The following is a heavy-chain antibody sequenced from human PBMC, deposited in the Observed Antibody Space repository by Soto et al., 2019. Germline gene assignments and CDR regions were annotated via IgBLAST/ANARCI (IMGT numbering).Heavy chain of an antibody. J-gene: IGHJ4*02. V-gene: IGHV3-30-3*01. CDR1: GFTFSSYA. D-gene: IGHD2-21*02. Sequence: QVQLVESGGGVVQPGRSLRLSCAASGFTFSSYAMHWVRQAPGKGLEWVAVISYDGSNKYYADSVKGRFTISRDNSKNTLDLQMNSLRAEDTAVYYCARDPVAYCGGDCRTFDYWGQGTPVTVSS. CDR3: ARDPVAYCGGDCRTFDY. CDR2: ISYDGSNK.